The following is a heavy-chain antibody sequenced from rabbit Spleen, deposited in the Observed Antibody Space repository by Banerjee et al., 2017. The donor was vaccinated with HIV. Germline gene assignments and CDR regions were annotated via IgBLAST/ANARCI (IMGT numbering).Heavy chain of an antibody. V-gene: IGHV1S40*01. CDR2: IYAGTTGTI. CDR1: GFSFSSVHW. D-gene: IGHD8-1*01. J-gene: IGHJ6*01. CDR3: ARDTGSSFSSYGMDL. Sequence: QSLEESGGDLVKPGASLTLTCTASGFSFSSVHWIYWVRQAPGKGLEWIGTIYAGTTGTIDYASWAKGWFTISKTASTTVTLQMTSLTAADTATYFCARDTGSSFSSYGMDLWGPGTLVTVS.